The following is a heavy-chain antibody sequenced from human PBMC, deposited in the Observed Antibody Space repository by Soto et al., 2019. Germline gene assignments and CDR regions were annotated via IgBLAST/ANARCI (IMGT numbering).Heavy chain of an antibody. J-gene: IGHJ5*02. CDR2: IHNTGNI. CDR1: GSSINSNLYH. CDR3: ASLYTGNYIMYH. Sequence: SETLSLTCSVSGSSINSNLYHWGWIRHSPGKGLEWIGSIHNTGNIFYNPSLKSRVTLSIDTSQSHFSLHLSSVTAADTAVYFCASLYTGNYIMYHWGPGTLVTVS. V-gene: IGHV4-39*02. D-gene: IGHD1-26*01.